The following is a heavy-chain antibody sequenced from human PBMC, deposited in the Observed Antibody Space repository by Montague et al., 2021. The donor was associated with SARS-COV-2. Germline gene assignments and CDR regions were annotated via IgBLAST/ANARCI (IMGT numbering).Heavy chain of an antibody. D-gene: IGHD3-10*01. CDR2: IYHTANT. J-gene: IGHJ6*02. Sequence: SETLSLTCAVAVDSRSPYSWARIRQPPVKTLETIAYIYHTANTNYNPSLKSRVTISVDTSKNQFSLKLGSVTAADTAVYYCARFFGPYYYGLDVWGQGTTVTVSS. V-gene: IGHV4-59*13. CDR3: ARFFGPYYYGLDV. CDR1: VDSRSPYS.